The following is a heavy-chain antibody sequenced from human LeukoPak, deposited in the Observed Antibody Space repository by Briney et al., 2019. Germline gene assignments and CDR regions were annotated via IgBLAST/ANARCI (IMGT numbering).Heavy chain of an antibody. CDR1: GFSFNTYA. CDR2: ISSSTTYI. V-gene: IGHV3-21*01. CDR3: ARDSRAYCGGDCYSPFVD. J-gene: IGHJ1*01. D-gene: IGHD2-21*02. Sequence: GGSLRLSCAASGFSFNTYAMNWVRQAPGRGLEWVSSISSSTTYIYYADSVKGRFTISRDNAKNSLYLQMNSLRAEDTAVYYCARDSRAYCGGDCYSPFVDWGQGTLVTVSS.